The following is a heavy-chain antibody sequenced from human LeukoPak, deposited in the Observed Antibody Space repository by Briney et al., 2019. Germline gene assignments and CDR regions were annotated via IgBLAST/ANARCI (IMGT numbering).Heavy chain of an antibody. CDR1: GYTFTGYY. Sequence: GASVKVSCKASGYTFTGYYMHWVRQAPGKGLEWVAVISYDGSNKYYADSVKGRFTISRDNSKNTLYLQMNSLRAEDTAVYYCAKDRGGFDYWGQGTLVTVSS. D-gene: IGHD3-16*01. J-gene: IGHJ4*02. CDR2: ISYDGSNK. CDR3: AKDRGGFDY. V-gene: IGHV3-30*18.